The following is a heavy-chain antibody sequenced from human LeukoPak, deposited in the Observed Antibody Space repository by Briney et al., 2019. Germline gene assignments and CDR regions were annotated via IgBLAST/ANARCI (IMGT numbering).Heavy chain of an antibody. CDR2: INPDSGDT. CDR1: GYTFTGYY. CDR3: ARDLSSTPHWELDY. D-gene: IGHD1-26*01. Sequence: ASVKVSCKASGYTFTGYYMHWVRQAPGQGLEWMGRINPDSGDTNYAQHFQGRVTMTKDTSISTVYMELSSLSYDDTAVYYCARDLSSTPHWELDYWGQGTLVTVSS. J-gene: IGHJ4*02. V-gene: IGHV1-2*06.